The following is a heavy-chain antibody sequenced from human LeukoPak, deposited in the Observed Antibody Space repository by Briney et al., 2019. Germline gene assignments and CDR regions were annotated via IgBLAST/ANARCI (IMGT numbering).Heavy chain of an antibody. CDR2: IYHSGST. CDR3: ARHDGSGTGSYYYSYMDV. V-gene: IGHV4-38-2*01. CDR1: GYSISSGYY. D-gene: IGHD3-10*01. Sequence: PSETLSLTCAVSGYSISSGYYWGWIRQPPGKGLEWIGSIYHSGSTYYNPSLKSRVTISVDTSKNQFSLKLSSVTAADTAVYYCARHDGSGTGSYYYSYMDVWGKGTTVTVSS. J-gene: IGHJ6*03.